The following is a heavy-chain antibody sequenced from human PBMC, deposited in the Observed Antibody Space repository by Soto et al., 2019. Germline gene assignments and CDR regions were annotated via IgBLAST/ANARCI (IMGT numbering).Heavy chain of an antibody. D-gene: IGHD1-1*01. CDR1: GGTFSTSA. CDR2: IMPVFPTP. CDR3: ARDKDRLQLGGNYYYFLDV. Sequence: QVQLVQSGAEVKKPGSSVKVSCKASGGTFSTSAISWVRQAPGQGLEWVGGIMPVFPTPDYAQKFQGRVTISAGGFNTTAYLELNRLRTDGTAGYYCARDKDRLQLGGNYYYFLDVWGQGTAITVSS. V-gene: IGHV1-69*12. J-gene: IGHJ6*02.